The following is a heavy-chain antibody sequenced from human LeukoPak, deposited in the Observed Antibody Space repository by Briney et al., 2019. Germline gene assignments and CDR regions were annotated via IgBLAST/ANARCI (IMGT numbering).Heavy chain of an antibody. CDR1: GFTFGDYA. CDR3: TRDEQQLEAFDY. CDR2: IRSKAYGGTT. V-gene: IGHV3-49*03. D-gene: IGHD6-13*01. Sequence: RSLRLSCTASGFTFGDYAMSWFRQAPGKGLEWVGFIRSKAYGGTTEYAASVKGRFTISRDDSKSIAYPQMNSLKTEDTAVYYCTRDEQQLEAFDYWGQGTLVTVSS. J-gene: IGHJ4*02.